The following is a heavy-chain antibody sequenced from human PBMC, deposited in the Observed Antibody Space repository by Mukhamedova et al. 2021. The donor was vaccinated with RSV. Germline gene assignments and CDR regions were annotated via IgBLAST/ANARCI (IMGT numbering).Heavy chain of an antibody. Sequence: MGWINPNSGGTNYAQKFQGRVTMTRDTSISTAYMELSRLRSDDTAVYYCAPNPVPTSDYYYYMDVWGKGTTVTVSS. CDR3: APNPVPTSDYYYYMDV. CDR2: INPNSGGT. J-gene: IGHJ6*03. V-gene: IGHV1-2*02. D-gene: IGHD1-14*01.